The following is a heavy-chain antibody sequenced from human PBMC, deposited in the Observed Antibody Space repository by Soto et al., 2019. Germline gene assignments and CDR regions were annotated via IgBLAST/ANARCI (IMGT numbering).Heavy chain of an antibody. V-gene: IGHV1-69*02. CDR2: IIPMLGMS. Sequence: QVQLVQSGAEVKKPGSPVRVSCTASGDTFNFYTISWVRQVPGRGPEWMGRIIPMLGMSNYAQKFQGRVTIMADKSTSTVYMNLSGLTSEYTAVYYCATNYGSGSTHFDYWCQVTLVTVSS. J-gene: IGHJ4*02. D-gene: IGHD3-10*01. CDR3: ATNYGSGSTHFDY. CDR1: GDTFNFYT.